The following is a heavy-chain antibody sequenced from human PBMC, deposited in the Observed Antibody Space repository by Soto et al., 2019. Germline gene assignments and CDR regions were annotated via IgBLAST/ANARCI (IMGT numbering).Heavy chain of an antibody. CDR3: ARRAWGVAGGFDY. J-gene: IGHJ4*02. V-gene: IGHV3-48*02. D-gene: IGHD6-19*01. Sequence: EVQLVESGGGLVQPGGSLRLSCAASGFTFSSYSMNWVRQAPGKGLEWVSYISSSSSTIYYADSVKGRFTISRDNAKNSLYLQMNSLRDEDTAEYYCARRAWGVAGGFDYWGQGTLVTVSS. CDR2: ISSSSSTI. CDR1: GFTFSSYS.